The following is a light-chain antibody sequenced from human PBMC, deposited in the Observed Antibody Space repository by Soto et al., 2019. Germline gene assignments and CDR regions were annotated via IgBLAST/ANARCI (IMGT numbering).Light chain of an antibody. V-gene: IGKV1-39*01. CDR3: QQTYTTPPT. J-gene: IGKJ1*01. CDR2: AAS. CDR1: QPIYTY. Sequence: DIQMTQSPSSMSVSVGDRVTSTCRASQPIYTYVHWYQQKPGKAPQLLISAASSLQSGVPSRYSGSGSGTDSTLTISSLQPEDFATYYCQQTYTTPPTFGQGTKLAI.